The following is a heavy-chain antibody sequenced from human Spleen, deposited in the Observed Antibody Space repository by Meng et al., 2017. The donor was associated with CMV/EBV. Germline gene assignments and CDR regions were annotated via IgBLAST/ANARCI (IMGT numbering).Heavy chain of an antibody. V-gene: IGHV1-8*01. CDR2: MNPNSGNT. CDR1: GYTFTNHD. Sequence: ASVKVSCKPSGYTFTNHDINWVRQATGQRLEWMGWMNPNSGNTGYAQKFQGRVTMTRNTSISTAYLELNSLTSDDTAVYYCASGYYYDSSGSYHPAGFDYWGQGTLVTVSS. J-gene: IGHJ4*02. CDR3: ASGYYYDSSGSYHPAGFDY. D-gene: IGHD3-22*01.